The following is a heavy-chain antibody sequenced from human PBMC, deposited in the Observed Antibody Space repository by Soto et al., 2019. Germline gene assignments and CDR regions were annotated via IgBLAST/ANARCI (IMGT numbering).Heavy chain of an antibody. Sequence: EVHLSESGGGLVQPGGSLRLSCAASGFTFSSDAMSWVRQAPGKGLEWVSGISGSGASTYYADSVKGRFTISRDNSKNTLYLQMNSLRDEDTAVYYCAKDLRVLDAFVFWGQGTMVTVSS. J-gene: IGHJ3*01. CDR3: AKDLRVLDAFVF. CDR1: GFTFSSDA. V-gene: IGHV3-23*01. CDR2: ISGSGAST.